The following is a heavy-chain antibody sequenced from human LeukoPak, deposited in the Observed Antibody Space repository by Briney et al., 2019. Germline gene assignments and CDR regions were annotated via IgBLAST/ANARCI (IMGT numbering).Heavy chain of an antibody. CDR1: GYSFTNYW. V-gene: IGHV5-10-1*01. D-gene: IGHD6-13*01. CDR2: IDPSDSYT. CDR3: ARHEGYSSSGQVY. Sequence: NLGESLKISCRGSGYSFTNYWISWVRQMPGKGLEWMGRIDPSDSYTNYSPSFQGHVTISSDKSISTAYLHWSSLKASDTAMYYCARHEGYSSSGQVYWGQGTLVTVSS. J-gene: IGHJ4*02.